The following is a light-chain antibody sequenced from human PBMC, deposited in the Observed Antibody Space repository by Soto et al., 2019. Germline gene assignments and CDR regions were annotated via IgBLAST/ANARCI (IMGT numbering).Light chain of an antibody. CDR3: SSYTSSSTLV. CDR2: DVN. CDR1: SSDVGSYNV. Sequence: QSVLTQPASVSGSPGQSITISCTGTSSDVGSYNVVSWYQQHPGKAPKLMIYDVNNRPSGVSNRFSGSKSGNTASLTISGLQAEDEAYYYCSSYTSSSTLVFGRGTKLTVL. J-gene: IGLJ2*01. V-gene: IGLV2-14*03.